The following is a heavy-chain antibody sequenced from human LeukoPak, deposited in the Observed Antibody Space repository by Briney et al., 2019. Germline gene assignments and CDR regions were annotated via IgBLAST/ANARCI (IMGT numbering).Heavy chain of an antibody. V-gene: IGHV3-23*01. CDR1: GFTFSNYA. D-gene: IGHD6-13*01. Sequence: GGSLRLSCAGSGFTFSNYAMSWVRQAPGKGLEWVSVVSGSGGNTYYADSVKGRFPISRDNSKNTLYLQMNSLRAEDTAAYYCVKDRKQQLSVSWGQGTLVTVSS. CDR3: VKDRKQQLSVS. J-gene: IGHJ5*02. CDR2: VSGSGGNT.